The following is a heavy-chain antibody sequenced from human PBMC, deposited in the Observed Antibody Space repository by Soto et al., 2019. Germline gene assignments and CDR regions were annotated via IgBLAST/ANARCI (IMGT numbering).Heavy chain of an antibody. CDR1: GGTFSSYT. Sequence: SVKVSCKASGGTFSSYTISWVRQAPGQGLEWMGRIIPTLGIANYAQKFQGRVTITADKSTSTAYMELSSLRSEDTAVYYCARGSARGPYYFDYWGQGTMVTVSS. CDR3: ARGSARGPYYFDY. CDR2: IIPTLGIA. J-gene: IGHJ4*02. D-gene: IGHD3-10*01. V-gene: IGHV1-69*02.